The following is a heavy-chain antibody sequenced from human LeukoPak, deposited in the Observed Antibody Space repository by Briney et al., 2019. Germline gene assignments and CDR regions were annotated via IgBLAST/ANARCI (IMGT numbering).Heavy chain of an antibody. J-gene: IGHJ4*02. D-gene: IGHD4-17*01. CDR3: ARAIDYGDYGYFDY. CDR1: GDSISSGDYY. CDR2: ISSSGST. Sequence: PSETLSLTCTVSGDSISSGDYYWSWIRQPAGKGLEWIGRISSSGSTNYNPSLKSRVTISVDTSKNQFFLKLSSVTAADTAVYYCARAIDYGDYGYFDYWGQGTLVTVSS. V-gene: IGHV4-61*02.